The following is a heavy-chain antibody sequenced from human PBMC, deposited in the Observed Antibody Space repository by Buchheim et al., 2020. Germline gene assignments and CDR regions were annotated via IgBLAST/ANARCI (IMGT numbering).Heavy chain of an antibody. Sequence: QVQLVESGGGVVQPGRSLRLSCAASGFTFSSYAMHWVRQAPGKGLEWVAVISYDGSNKYYADSVKGRFTISRDNSKNTLYLQMNSLRAEDTAVYYCARDPLYRDGGYYRNPVDYWGQGTL. CDR2: ISYDGSNK. V-gene: IGHV3-30*04. CDR1: GFTFSSYA. CDR3: ARDPLYRDGGYYRNPVDY. D-gene: IGHD3-22*01. J-gene: IGHJ4*02.